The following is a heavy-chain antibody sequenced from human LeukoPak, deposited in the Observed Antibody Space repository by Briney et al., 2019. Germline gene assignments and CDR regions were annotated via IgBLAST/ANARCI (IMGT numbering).Heavy chain of an antibody. CDR3: ARDAPRATIFGVVIIVDYMDV. J-gene: IGHJ6*03. V-gene: IGHV4-38-2*02. CDR2: IYHSGST. Sequence: PSETLSLTCTVSGYSISSGYYWGWIRQPPGKGLEWIGSIYHSGSTYYNPALKCRVTISVDTSKNQFSLKLSSVTAADTAVYYCARDAPRATIFGVVIIVDYMDVWGKGTTVTVSS. CDR1: GYSISSGYY. D-gene: IGHD3-3*01.